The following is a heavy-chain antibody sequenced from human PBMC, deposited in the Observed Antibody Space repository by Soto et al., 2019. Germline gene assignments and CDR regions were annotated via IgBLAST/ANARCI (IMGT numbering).Heavy chain of an antibody. J-gene: IGHJ6*02. V-gene: IGHV3-21*01. Sequence: PGGSLRLSCAASGFIVTSYTMTWVRQAPGKGLEWVSSISSSRSNYEYYADTVKGRFTISTDSAQNPLYLQMNSLRAEDTAIYYCARDCGLSPMAVWGQGTTVTVSS. CDR2: ISSSRSNYE. D-gene: IGHD2-21*01. CDR1: GFIVTSYT. CDR3: ARDCGLSPMAV.